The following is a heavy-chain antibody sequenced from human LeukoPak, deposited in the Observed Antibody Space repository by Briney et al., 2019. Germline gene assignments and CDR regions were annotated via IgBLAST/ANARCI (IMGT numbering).Heavy chain of an antibody. CDR1: GGSISSGGYS. J-gene: IGHJ4*02. D-gene: IGHD3-22*01. Sequence: SETLSLTCAVSGGSISSGGYSWSWIRQPPGKGLEWIGYIYRSGSTYYNPSLKSRVTISVDRSKNQFSLKLSSVTAADTAVYYCARAGDSSGFDYWGQGTLVTVSS. CDR2: IYRSGST. CDR3: ARAGDSSGFDY. V-gene: IGHV4-30-2*01.